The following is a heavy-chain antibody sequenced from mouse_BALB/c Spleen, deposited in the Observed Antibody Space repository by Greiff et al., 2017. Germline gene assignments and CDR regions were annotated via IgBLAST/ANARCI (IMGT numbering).Heavy chain of an antibody. CDR3: ARTNDGYQFAWFAY. CDR1: GYTFTSYY. J-gene: IGHJ3*01. D-gene: IGHD2-3*01. CDR2: ISCYNGAT. Sequence: LVKPGASVKLSCKASGYTFTSYYMHWVKQSHGKSLEWIGYISCYNGATSYNQKFKGKATFTVDTSSSTAYMQFNSLTSEDSAVYYCARTNDGYQFAWFAYWGQGTLVTVSA. V-gene: IGHV1S34*01.